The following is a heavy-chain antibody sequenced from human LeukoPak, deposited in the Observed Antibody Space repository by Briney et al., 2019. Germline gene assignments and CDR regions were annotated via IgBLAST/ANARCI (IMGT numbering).Heavy chain of an antibody. Sequence: GASVKVSCKASGGTFSSYAISWVRQAPGQGLEWMGGIIPIFGTANYAQKFQGRVTITADESASTAYMELSSLRSEDTAVYYCARDRQHYYDSSGYYYVGDYWGQGTLVTVSS. CDR1: GGTFSSYA. D-gene: IGHD3-22*01. CDR3: ARDRQHYYDSSGYYYVGDY. CDR2: IIPIFGTA. J-gene: IGHJ4*02. V-gene: IGHV1-69*13.